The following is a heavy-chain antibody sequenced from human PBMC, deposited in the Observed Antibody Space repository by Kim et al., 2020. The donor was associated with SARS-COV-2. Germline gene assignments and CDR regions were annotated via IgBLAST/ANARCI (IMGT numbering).Heavy chain of an antibody. CDR3: ARAGYAEFSKSDY. V-gene: IGHV1-18*01. D-gene: IGHD5-18*01. Sequence: YAQNLQGRVTMTTDTSTSTAYMELRSLRSDDTAVYYCARAGYAEFSKSDYWGQGTLVTVSS. J-gene: IGHJ4*02.